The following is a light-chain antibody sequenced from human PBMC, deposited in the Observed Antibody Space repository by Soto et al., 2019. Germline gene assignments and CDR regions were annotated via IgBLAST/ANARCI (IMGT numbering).Light chain of an antibody. J-gene: IGKJ1*01. CDR2: ETF. V-gene: IGKV3-11*01. CDR3: QQRYRWRWT. CDR1: QSVNSY. Sequence: EIVLTQSPATLSLSPGERATLSCRASQSVNSYLAWYQQKPGQAPRLLIYETFNRATGIPARFSGSGSGTDFTLTISRLQPEDFAVYYCQQRYRWRWTFGHGTRLEIK.